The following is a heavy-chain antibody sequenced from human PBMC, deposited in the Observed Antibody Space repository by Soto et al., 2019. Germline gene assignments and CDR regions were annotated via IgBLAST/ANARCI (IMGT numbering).Heavy chain of an antibody. Sequence: SGPTLVNPTQTLTLTCSFSGFSLRTSEVGVGWIRQPPGKALEWLAVIYWDDDKRYSPSLKSRLTITKDTSKNQVVLTMTNMDPVDTATYYCAHSNSIAAAGIPWVDPWGQGTLVTVSS. CDR3: AHSNSIAAAGIPWVDP. CDR2: IYWDDDK. CDR1: GFSLRTSEVG. D-gene: IGHD6-13*01. V-gene: IGHV2-5*02. J-gene: IGHJ5*02.